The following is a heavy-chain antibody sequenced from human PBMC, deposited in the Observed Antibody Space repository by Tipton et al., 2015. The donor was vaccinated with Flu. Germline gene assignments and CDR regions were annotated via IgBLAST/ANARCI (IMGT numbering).Heavy chain of an antibody. J-gene: IGHJ4*02. CDR3: ARSDFAWVGYYFDY. Sequence: LRLSCTVSGGSISSYYWSWIRQPAGKGLEWIGSIYYSGSTYYNPSLKSRVTISVDTSKNQFSLKLSSVTAADTAVYYCARSDFAWVGYYFDYWGQGTLVTVSS. CDR1: GGSISSYY. V-gene: IGHV4-4*07. D-gene: IGHD3/OR15-3a*01. CDR2: IYYSGST.